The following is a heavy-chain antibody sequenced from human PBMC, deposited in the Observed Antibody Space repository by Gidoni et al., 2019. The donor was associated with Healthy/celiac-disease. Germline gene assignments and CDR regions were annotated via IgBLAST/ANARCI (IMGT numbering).Heavy chain of an antibody. V-gene: IGHV3-13*01. D-gene: IGHD2-2*01. CDR1: GFTFSSYD. CDR3: ARGGGYCSSTSCYGYYGMDV. CDR2: IGTAGDT. J-gene: IGHJ6*02. Sequence: EVQLVESGGGLVQPGGSLRLSCAASGFTFSSYDMHWVRQATGKGLEWVSAIGTAGDTYYPGSVKGRFTISRENAKNSLYLQMNSLRAGDTAVYYCARGGGYCSSTSCYGYYGMDVWGQGTTVTVSS.